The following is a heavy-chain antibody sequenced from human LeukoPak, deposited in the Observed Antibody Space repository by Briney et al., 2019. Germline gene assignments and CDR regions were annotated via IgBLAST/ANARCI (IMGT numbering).Heavy chain of an antibody. CDR3: ARDSGAAAGRGNYYFDY. D-gene: IGHD6-13*01. J-gene: IGHJ4*02. V-gene: IGHV7-4-1*02. Sequence: ASVKVSCKASGYTFTSYAMNWVRQAPGQGLEWMGWINTNTGNPTYAQGFTGRFVFSLDTSVSTTYLQISSLKAEDTAVYYCARDSGAAAGRGNYYFDYWGQGTLVTVSS. CDR2: INTNTGNP. CDR1: GYTFTSYA.